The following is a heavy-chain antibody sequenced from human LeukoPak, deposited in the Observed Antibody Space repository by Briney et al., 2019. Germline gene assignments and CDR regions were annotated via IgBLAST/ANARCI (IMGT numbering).Heavy chain of an antibody. Sequence: PSETLSLTCTVSGGSISSSSYYWGGIGQPPGKGREWIGSIYYRGSTYYNPSLKTRVTISVDTSKNPFSLKLSSVTAADTAVYYCARDFKKPYYYDTWGQGTLVTVSS. V-gene: IGHV4-39*07. D-gene: IGHD3-22*01. CDR2: IYYRGST. CDR3: ARDFKKPYYYDT. CDR1: GGSISSSSYY. J-gene: IGHJ5*02.